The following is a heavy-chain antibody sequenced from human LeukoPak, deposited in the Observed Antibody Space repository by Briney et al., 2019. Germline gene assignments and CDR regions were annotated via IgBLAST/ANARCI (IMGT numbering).Heavy chain of an antibody. CDR1: GFTLSSYW. Sequence: GGTLSLSCVASGFTLSSYWMTWVRQPPGKGLEWVANIKQDESEQYYVDSVKGRFTISRGNAKNSLYLQMNRLRAEDTAVYYCARGGWYEDYWGQGTLVTVSS. V-gene: IGHV3-7*01. J-gene: IGHJ4*02. CDR3: ARGGWYEDY. D-gene: IGHD6-19*01. CDR2: IKQDESEQ.